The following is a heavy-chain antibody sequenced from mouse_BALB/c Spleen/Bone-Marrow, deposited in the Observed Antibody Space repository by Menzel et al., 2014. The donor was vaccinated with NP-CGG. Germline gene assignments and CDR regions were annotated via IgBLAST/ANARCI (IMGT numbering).Heavy chain of an antibody. D-gene: IGHD1-1*01. CDR2: INPSNGGT. J-gene: IGHJ1*01. CDR3: TRSNYGYWYFDV. Sequence: QVQLQQPGAELVKPGASVKLSCKASGYSFTNYYMYWVKRRPGQGLEWIGEINPSNGGTNFNEKFKNKATLTVDKSSSTACMRLSSLTSEDSAVYYCTRSNYGYWYFDVWGAGTTVTVSS. CDR1: GYSFTNYY. V-gene: IGHV1S81*02.